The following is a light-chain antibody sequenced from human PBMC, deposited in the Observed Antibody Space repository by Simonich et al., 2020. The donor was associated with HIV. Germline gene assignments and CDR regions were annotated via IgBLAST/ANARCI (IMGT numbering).Light chain of an antibody. J-gene: IGKJ1*01. V-gene: IGKV4-1*01. CDR3: QQYYSTPWT. CDR2: WAS. Sequence: DIVMTQSPDSLTVSLGERATINCKSSQSVLYSSNHNNYLAWYQQKPGQPPKLLIYWASTRESGVPDRFSASGSGTDFTLTISSLQAEDVAVYYCQQYYSTPWTFGQGTKVEIK. CDR1: QSVLYSSNHNNY.